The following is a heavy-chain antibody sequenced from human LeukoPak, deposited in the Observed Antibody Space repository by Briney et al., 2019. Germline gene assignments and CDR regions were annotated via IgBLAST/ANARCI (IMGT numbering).Heavy chain of an antibody. CDR1: GGSISSYY. Sequence: SETLSLTCTVSGGSISSYYWSWIRQPPGKGLEWIGYIYYSGSTNYNPSLKSRVTISVDTSKNQFSLILNSVTAADTAVYYCASTGSDWSYYFDYWGQGTLVTVSS. J-gene: IGHJ4*02. CDR2: IYYSGST. V-gene: IGHV4-59*01. D-gene: IGHD6-19*01. CDR3: ASTGSDWSYYFDY.